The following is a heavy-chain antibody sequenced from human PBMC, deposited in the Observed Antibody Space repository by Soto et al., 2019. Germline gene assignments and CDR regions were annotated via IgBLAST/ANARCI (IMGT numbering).Heavy chain of an antibody. CDR2: ISGSGGST. CDR1: GFTFSSHA. J-gene: IGHJ6*02. D-gene: IGHD6-19*01. V-gene: IGHV3-23*01. CDR3: AKDTAGYSSGWPWWWAYYYYGMDV. Sequence: PGGSLRLSCAASGFTFSSHAISWVRQAPGKGLEWVSAISGSGGSTYYADSVKGRFTISRDNSKNTLYLQMNSLRAEDTAVYYCAKDTAGYSSGWPWWWAYYYYGMDVWGQGTTVTVSS.